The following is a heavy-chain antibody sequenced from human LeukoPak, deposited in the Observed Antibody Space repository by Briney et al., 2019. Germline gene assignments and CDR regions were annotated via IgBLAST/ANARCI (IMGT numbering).Heavy chain of an antibody. CDR1: GGTFISYA. CDR2: IIPIFGTA. Sequence: SVKVSCKASGGTFISYAISWVRQAPGQGLEWKGGIIPIFGTANYAQKLQGRGTIKADESTSTAYMELSSLRSEDTAVYYCARDRQVVPAAINYDWFDPWGQGTLVTVSS. D-gene: IGHD2-2*02. V-gene: IGHV1-69*01. J-gene: IGHJ5*02. CDR3: ARDRQVVPAAINYDWFDP.